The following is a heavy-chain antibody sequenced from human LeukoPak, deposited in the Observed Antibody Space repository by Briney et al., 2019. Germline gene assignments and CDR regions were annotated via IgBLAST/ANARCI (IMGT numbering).Heavy chain of an antibody. CDR1: GGSVSSTNW. J-gene: IGHJ4*02. CDR3: AREGGFYGPLDY. D-gene: IGHD6-25*01. V-gene: IGHV4-4*02. Sequence: PSETLSLTCGVSGGSVSSTNWWTWIRQPPGKGLEWIGEVHLDGRTNFNPSLKSRLTMSVDLSENHVSLKLTSVTAADTAVYYCAREGGFYGPLDYSRQGTLITVSS. CDR2: VHLDGRT.